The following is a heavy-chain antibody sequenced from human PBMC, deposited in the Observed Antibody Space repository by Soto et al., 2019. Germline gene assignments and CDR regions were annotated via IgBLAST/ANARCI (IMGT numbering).Heavy chain of an antibody. D-gene: IGHD3-22*01. J-gene: IGHJ4*02. CDR1: GYTFTGSY. Sequence: QVQLVPSGAEVKKPGASVKVSCKASGYTFTGSYMHWVRPAPGQGLEWMGWINPNSGGTNYAQKFQGWVTMTRDTSISTAYMELSRLRSDDTAVYYCARAPRESSGYPQYYFDYWGQGTLVTVSS. CDR2: INPNSGGT. V-gene: IGHV1-2*04. CDR3: ARAPRESSGYPQYYFDY.